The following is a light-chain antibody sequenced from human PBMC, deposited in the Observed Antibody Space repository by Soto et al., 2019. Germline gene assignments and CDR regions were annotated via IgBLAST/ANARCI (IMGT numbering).Light chain of an antibody. Sequence: EIVLTQSPATLSLSPGETATLSCRASQSVSSSLAWYQQKPGQTPRLLIYDASNRATAIPARFSVSGSGTDFTLTVSSLEPEEFEVYDCQQRSSWPLTFGGGTKVEIK. V-gene: IGKV3-11*01. CDR1: QSVSSS. CDR3: QQRSSWPLT. J-gene: IGKJ4*01. CDR2: DAS.